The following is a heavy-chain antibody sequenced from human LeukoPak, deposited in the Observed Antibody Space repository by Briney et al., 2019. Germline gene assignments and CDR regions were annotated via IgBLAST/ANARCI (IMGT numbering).Heavy chain of an antibody. Sequence: ASVKVSCKASGYTFTGYYMHWVRQAPGQGLEWMGGIIPIFGTANYAQKFQGRVTITADESTSTAYMELSSLRSEDTAVYYCARDGDSSGWYFNWFDPWGQGTLVTVSS. CDR1: GYTFTGYY. V-gene: IGHV1-69*01. J-gene: IGHJ5*02. CDR3: ARDGDSSGWYFNWFDP. CDR2: IIPIFGTA. D-gene: IGHD6-19*01.